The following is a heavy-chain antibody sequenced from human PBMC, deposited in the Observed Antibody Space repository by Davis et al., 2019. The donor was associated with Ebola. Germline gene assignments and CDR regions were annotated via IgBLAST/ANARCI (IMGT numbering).Heavy chain of an antibody. Sequence: PSETLSLTCAVSGGSVSSGSYYWSWIRQPPGKGLEWIGEINHSGSTNYNPSLKSRVTISVDTSKNQFSLKLSSVTAADTAVYYCARGSGSYYLIFDCWGQGTLVTVSS. CDR3: ARGSGSYYLIFDC. D-gene: IGHD1-26*01. CDR1: GGSVSSGSYY. V-gene: IGHV4-61*01. CDR2: INHSGST. J-gene: IGHJ4*02.